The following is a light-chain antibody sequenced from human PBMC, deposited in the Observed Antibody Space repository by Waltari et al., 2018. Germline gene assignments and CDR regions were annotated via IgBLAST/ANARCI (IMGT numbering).Light chain of an antibody. Sequence: DVVMTQSPLSLPVTLGQPASIYCKSGQSLFRSDGNTYLQWFQQMPGQSPRRRIYKVSTRESGVPDRFSGSGSGTDFTLKISRVEAEDVGVYYCMQGTHWPYTFGQGTKLDIK. CDR3: MQGTHWPYT. CDR1: QSLFRSDGNTY. J-gene: IGKJ2*01. CDR2: KVS. V-gene: IGKV2-30*02.